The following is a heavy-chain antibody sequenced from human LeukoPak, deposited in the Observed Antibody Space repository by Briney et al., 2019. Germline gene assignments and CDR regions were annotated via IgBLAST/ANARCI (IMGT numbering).Heavy chain of an antibody. V-gene: IGHV1-18*01. J-gene: IGHJ4*02. Sequence: GASVKVSCKASGYTFTSYGISWVRQAPGQGLEWMGWISAYNGNTNYAQKLQGRVTMTTDTSTSTAYMELRSLRSDDTAVYYCARYEPDYGGNSAFDYWGQGTLVTVSS. D-gene: IGHD4-23*01. CDR1: GYTFTSYG. CDR2: ISAYNGNT. CDR3: ARYEPDYGGNSAFDY.